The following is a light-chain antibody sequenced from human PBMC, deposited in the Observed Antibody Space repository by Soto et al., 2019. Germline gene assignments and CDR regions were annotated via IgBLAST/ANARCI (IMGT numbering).Light chain of an antibody. CDR1: QNVSTN. CDR3: QQYNNWPPWT. J-gene: IGKJ1*01. Sequence: TVLTQSPGTLSLSPGERATLYCRASQNVSTNLLVWYQQKPGQAPRLLIYGASTRATGIPARFSGSGSGTEFTLTISSLQSEDFAVYYCQQYNNWPPWTFGQGTKVDI. V-gene: IGKV3-15*01. CDR2: GAS.